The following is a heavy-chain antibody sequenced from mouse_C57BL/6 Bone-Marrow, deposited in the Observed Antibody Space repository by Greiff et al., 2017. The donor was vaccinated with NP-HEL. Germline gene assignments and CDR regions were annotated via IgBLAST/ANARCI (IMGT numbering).Heavy chain of an antibody. D-gene: IGHD4-1*01. Sequence: VHVKQSGAELVRPGSSVKMSCKTSGYTFTSYGINWVKQRPGQGLEWIGYIYIGNGYTESNEKFKGKATLTSDTSSSTAYMQLSSLTSEDSAIYFCARKGTWERYFDVWGTGTTVTVSS. J-gene: IGHJ1*03. CDR3: ARKGTWERYFDV. CDR2: IYIGNGYT. V-gene: IGHV1-58*01. CDR1: GYTFTSYG.